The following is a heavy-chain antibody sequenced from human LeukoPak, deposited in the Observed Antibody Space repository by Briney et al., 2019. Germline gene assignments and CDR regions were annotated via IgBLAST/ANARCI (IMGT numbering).Heavy chain of an antibody. CDR1: GFIFSSYA. D-gene: IGHD2-21*02. V-gene: IGHV3-23*01. J-gene: IGHJ4*02. CDR2: ISGSGGST. CDR3: AKDRRLPMVVTAIDY. Sequence: GGSLRLSCAASGFIFSSYAMSWVRQAPGKGLEWVSSISGSGGSTFYADSVKGRFTISRDNSKNTLYLQMNSLRAEDTAVYYCAKDRRLPMVVTAIDYWGQGTLVTVSS.